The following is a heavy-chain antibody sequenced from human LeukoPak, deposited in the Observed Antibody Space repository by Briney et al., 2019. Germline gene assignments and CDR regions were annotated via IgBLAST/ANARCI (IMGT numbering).Heavy chain of an antibody. CDR3: ARSVGAPRYFDY. Sequence: GGSLRVSCAASGFTFSRHWMHWVRQAPGKGLVWVSRINSDGSSTTYADSVKGRFTISRDNAKNTLYLQMNSLRAEDTAVYYCARSVGAPRYFDYWGQGTLVTVSS. J-gene: IGHJ4*02. V-gene: IGHV3-74*01. CDR2: INSDGSST. D-gene: IGHD1-26*01. CDR1: GFTFSRHW.